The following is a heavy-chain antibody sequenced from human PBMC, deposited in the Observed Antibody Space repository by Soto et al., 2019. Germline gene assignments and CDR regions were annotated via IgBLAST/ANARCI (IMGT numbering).Heavy chain of an antibody. D-gene: IGHD6-13*01. CDR3: ARHIGRQLEEGAYYYYYMDV. Sequence: SETLSLTCTVSGVSISSYYWSWIRQPPGKGLEWIGYIYYSGSTNYNPSLKSRVTISVDTSKNQFSLKLSSVTAADTAVYYCARHIGRQLEEGAYYYYYMDVWGKGTTVTVSS. CDR2: IYYSGST. V-gene: IGHV4-59*08. J-gene: IGHJ6*03. CDR1: GVSISSYY.